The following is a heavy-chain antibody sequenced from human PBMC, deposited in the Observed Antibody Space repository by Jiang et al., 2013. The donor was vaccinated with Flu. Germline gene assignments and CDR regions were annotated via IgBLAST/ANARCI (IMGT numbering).Heavy chain of an antibody. J-gene: IGHJ2*01. V-gene: IGHV6-1*01. Sequence: SQTLSLTCAISGDSVSSTGAAWSWVRQSPSRGLEWLGRTYYRSKWTNDYAVSVRSRIIINPDTSKNQFSLQLNSVTPEDTAVYYCARASGTNWHFVLWGRGHPGHCLL. CDR1: GDSVSSTGAA. CDR2: TYYRSKWTN. CDR3: ARASGTNWHFVL.